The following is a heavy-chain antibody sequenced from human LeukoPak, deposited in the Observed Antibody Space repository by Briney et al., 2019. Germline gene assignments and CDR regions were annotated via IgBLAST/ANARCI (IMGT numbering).Heavy chain of an antibody. CDR2: IYYSGST. CDR1: GGSISSYY. Sequence: SETLSLTCTVSGGSISSYYWSWIRQPPGKGLEWIGYIYYSGSTNYNPSLKSRVTISVDTSKNQFSLELSSVTAADTAVYYCARGQGYSISYWYFDLWGRGTLVTVSS. CDR3: ARGQGYSISYWYFDL. V-gene: IGHV4-59*01. D-gene: IGHD3-22*01. J-gene: IGHJ2*01.